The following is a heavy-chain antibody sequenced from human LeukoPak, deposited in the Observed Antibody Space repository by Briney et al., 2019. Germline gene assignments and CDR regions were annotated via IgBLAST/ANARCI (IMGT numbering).Heavy chain of an antibody. CDR3: ARGYSPHDY. Sequence: SETLSLTCAVYGGSFSGYYWSWIRQPPGKGLEWIGEINHSGSTNYNPSLKSRVTISVDTSKNQFSLKLSSVTAADTAVYYCARGYSPHDYWGQGTLVTVSS. V-gene: IGHV4-34*01. CDR2: INHSGST. CDR1: GGSFSGYY. J-gene: IGHJ4*02. D-gene: IGHD6-13*01.